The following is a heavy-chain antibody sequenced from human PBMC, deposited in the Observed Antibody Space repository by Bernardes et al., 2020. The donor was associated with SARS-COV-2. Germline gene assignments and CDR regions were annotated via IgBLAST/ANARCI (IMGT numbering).Heavy chain of an antibody. Sequence: GESLKISCKGSGYKFTNYWIGWVRQMPGKGLEWMGIIYPGDSDTRYSPSFQGQVTISAVKSITTAYLQWSSLKASDTAMYYCASGGDTASFDYWGQGTLVTVSS. J-gene: IGHJ4*02. CDR1: GYKFTNYW. CDR3: ASGGDTASFDY. V-gene: IGHV5-51*01. CDR2: IYPGDSDT. D-gene: IGHD2-21*01.